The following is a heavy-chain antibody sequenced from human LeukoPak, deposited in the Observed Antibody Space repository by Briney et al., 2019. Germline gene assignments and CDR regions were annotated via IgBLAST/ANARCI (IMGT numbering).Heavy chain of an antibody. CDR3: ATTNPGYSSGWNYYYYYVDV. D-gene: IGHD6-19*01. CDR2: MNPNSGNT. CDR1: GYTFTSYD. V-gene: IGHV1-8*01. J-gene: IGHJ6*03. Sequence: ASVKVSCKASGYTFTSYDINWVRQATGQGLESMGWMNPNSGNTGYAQKFQGRVTMTRNTSISTAYMELSSLRSEDTAVYYCATTNPGYSSGWNYYYYYVDVWGKGTTVTISS.